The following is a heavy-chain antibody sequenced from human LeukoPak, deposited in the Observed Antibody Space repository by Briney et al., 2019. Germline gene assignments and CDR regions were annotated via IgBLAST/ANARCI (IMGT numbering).Heavy chain of an antibody. CDR1: GGTFSSYA. CDR2: IIPIFGTA. J-gene: IGHJ4*02. Sequence: ASVKVSCKVSGGTFSSYAISWVRQAPGQGLEWTGRIIPIFGTANYAQKFQGRVTITTDESTSTAYMELSSLRSEDTAVYYCASKYYYDSSGYYYFDFWGQGTLVTVSS. D-gene: IGHD3-22*01. CDR3: ASKYYYDSSGYYYFDF. V-gene: IGHV1-69*05.